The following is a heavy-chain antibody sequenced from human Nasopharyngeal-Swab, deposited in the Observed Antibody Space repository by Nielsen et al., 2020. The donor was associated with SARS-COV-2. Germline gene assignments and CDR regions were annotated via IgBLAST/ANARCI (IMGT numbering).Heavy chain of an antibody. CDR1: GFTFSSYS. D-gene: IGHD2-15*01. CDR2: ISSSSSYI. Sequence: GGSLRLSCAASGFTFSSYSMNWVRKAPGKGLEWVSSISSSSSYIYYADSVKGRFTISRDNAKNSLYLQMNSLRAEDTAVYYCARTGKGLGYCSGGSCYVIDSWGQGTLVTVSS. CDR3: ARTGKGLGYCSGGSCYVIDS. J-gene: IGHJ4*02. V-gene: IGHV3-21*04.